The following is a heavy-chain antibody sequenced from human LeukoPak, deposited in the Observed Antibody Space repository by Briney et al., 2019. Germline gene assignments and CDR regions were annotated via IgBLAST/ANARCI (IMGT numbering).Heavy chain of an antibody. V-gene: IGHV3-53*01. CDR1: GFTVSSNY. Sequence: GASLRLSCAASGFTVSSNYISWVRQAPGKGLEWVSIIYSGVDTYYANSVKGRFTMSRDNSKNTLYLQMNSLRAEDTAVYYCARPDYDILTGYPWYFDLWGRGTLVTVSS. D-gene: IGHD3-9*01. CDR2: IYSGVDT. CDR3: ARPDYDILTGYPWYFDL. J-gene: IGHJ2*01.